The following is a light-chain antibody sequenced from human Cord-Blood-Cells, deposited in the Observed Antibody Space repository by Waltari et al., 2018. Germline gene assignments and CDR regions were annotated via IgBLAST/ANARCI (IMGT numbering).Light chain of an antibody. J-gene: IGLJ2*01. Sequence: QSALTQPASVSGSPGQSITISCPGTSSDVGGYNYVSWYQQHPGKAPKLMIYDVSNRPSGVSNRVAGSKSGNTASLTTSGLQAEDEADYYCSSYTSSSTLRVFGGGTKLTVL. CDR1: SSDVGGYNY. CDR2: DVS. CDR3: SSYTSSSTLRV. V-gene: IGLV2-14*01.